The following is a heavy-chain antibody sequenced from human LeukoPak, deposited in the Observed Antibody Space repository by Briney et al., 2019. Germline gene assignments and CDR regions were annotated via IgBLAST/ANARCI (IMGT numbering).Heavy chain of an antibody. CDR3: VASGSYYYYFDY. D-gene: IGHD3-10*01. J-gene: IGHJ4*02. CDR1: GFTFSSYA. V-gene: IGHV3-64D*06. Sequence: GGSLRLSCSASGFTFSSYAMNWVRQAPGKGLEYVSAISSNGGNTYYADSVKGRFTISRDNSKNTLYLQMSSLSAEDTAVYYCVASGSYYYYFDYWGQGTLVTVSS. CDR2: ISSNGGNT.